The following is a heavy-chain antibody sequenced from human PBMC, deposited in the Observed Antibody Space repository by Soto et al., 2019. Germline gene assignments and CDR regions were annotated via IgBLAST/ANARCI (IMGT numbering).Heavy chain of an antibody. CDR3: ANAGNQGIAAAGTLYYYYYGMDV. CDR1: GFTFSSYA. D-gene: IGHD6-13*01. CDR2: ISGSGGST. Sequence: GGSLRLSCAASGFTFSSYAMSWVRQAPGKGLEWVSAISGSGGSTYYADSVKGRFTISRDNSKNTLYLQMNSLRAEDTAVYYCANAGNQGIAAAGTLYYYYYGMDVWGQGTTVTVSS. J-gene: IGHJ6*02. V-gene: IGHV3-23*01.